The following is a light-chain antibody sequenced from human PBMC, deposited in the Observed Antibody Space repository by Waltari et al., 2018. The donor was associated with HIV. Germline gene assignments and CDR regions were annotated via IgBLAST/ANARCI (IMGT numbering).Light chain of an antibody. CDR3: QSYYRTSHV. CDR2: EDI. V-gene: IGLV6-57*03. Sequence: NFMLTQPHSVSETPAKPVTISCTRSSCSLASNYVQWYQQRPDSAPISVIYEDIQSTPWVPDRCSGSVDISSNSSSLNNSGLKTEDEADYYFQSYYRTSHVFGGGTKLTVL. J-gene: IGLJ3*02. CDR1: SCSLASNY.